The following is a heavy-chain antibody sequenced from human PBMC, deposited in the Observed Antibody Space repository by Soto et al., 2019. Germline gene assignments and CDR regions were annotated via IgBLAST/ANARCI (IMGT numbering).Heavy chain of an antibody. J-gene: IGHJ5*02. CDR3: ARGDSMIVGAA. V-gene: IGHV4-39*07. CDR1: CGSISSGSYF. CDR2: IYYSGST. Sequence: SETLSLTCSVSCGSISSGSYFWGWIRQPPGKGLEWIGSIYYSGSTYYNPSLKSRVTISVDTSKNQFSLKLSSVTAADTAVYYCARGDSMIVGAAWGQGTLVTVSS. D-gene: IGHD3-22*01.